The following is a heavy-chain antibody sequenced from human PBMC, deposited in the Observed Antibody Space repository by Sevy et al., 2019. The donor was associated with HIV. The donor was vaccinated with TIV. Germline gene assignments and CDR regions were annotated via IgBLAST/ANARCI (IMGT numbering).Heavy chain of an antibody. CDR1: AFTFSTYA. J-gene: IGHJ5*02. CDR2: LSYDGSHK. V-gene: IGHV3-30*03. Sequence: GGSLRLACAASAFTFSTYAMHWVRRAPGKGLEWVAVLSYDGSHKYYADSVKGRFTISRDDSKSSLYLQMNTLRAEDTAVYYCARDAGYSVNWYPRFDPWGQGTLVTVSS. CDR3: ARDAGYSVNWYPRFDP. D-gene: IGHD6-13*01.